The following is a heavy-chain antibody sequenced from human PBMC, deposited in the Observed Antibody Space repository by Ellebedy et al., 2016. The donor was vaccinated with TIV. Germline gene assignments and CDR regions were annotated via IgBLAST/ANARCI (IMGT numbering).Heavy chain of an antibody. CDR1: GGSVSSGSHY. V-gene: IGHV4-61*01. J-gene: IGHJ4*02. CDR2: IYYTGST. D-gene: IGHD2-21*02. Sequence: MPSETLSLTCTVSGGSVSSGSHYWSWIRQPPGKGLEWIGYIYYTGSTNYNPSLKSRVTISVDTSKNQFSLQLSSVTAADTAVYYCARGIVVVTAILDYWGQGTLVTVSS. CDR3: ARGIVVVTAILDY.